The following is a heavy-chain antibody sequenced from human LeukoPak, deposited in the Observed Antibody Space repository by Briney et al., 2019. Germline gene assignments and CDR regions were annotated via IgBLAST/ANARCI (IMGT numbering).Heavy chain of an antibody. CDR2: MNPNSGNT. V-gene: IGHV1-8*01. J-gene: IGHJ3*02. D-gene: IGHD1-26*01. Sequence: GASVKVSCKASGYTFTSYDIDWVRQATGQGLEWMGWMNPNSGNTGYAQKFQGRVTMTRNTSISTAYMELSSLRSEDTAVYYCARYSGSYVSAFDIWGQGTMVTVSS. CDR1: GYTFTSYD. CDR3: ARYSGSYVSAFDI.